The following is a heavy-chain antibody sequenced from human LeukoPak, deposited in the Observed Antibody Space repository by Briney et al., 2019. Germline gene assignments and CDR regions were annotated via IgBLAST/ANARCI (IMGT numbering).Heavy chain of an antibody. CDR2: IKQDGSEK. V-gene: IGHV3-7*03. Sequence: GGSLRLSCAASGFTFSSYWMSWVRQAPGKGLEWVANIKQDGSEKYYVDSVKGRFTISRDNAKNSLYLQMNSLRAEDTAVYYCARESIRLAVAGTPFFDYWGQGTLVTVSS. J-gene: IGHJ4*02. CDR3: ARESIRLAVAGTPFFDY. CDR1: GFTFSSYW. D-gene: IGHD6-19*01.